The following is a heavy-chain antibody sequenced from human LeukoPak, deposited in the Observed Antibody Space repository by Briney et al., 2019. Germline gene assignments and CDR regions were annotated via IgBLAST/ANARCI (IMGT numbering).Heavy chain of an antibody. V-gene: IGHV1-46*01. D-gene: IGHD4-17*01. CDR3: ATCSTVTMKGRLSYYYYYMDV. CDR1: GYTFTSNY. J-gene: IGHJ6*03. Sequence: ASVKVSCTAFGYTFTSNYIHWVRQAPGEGLEWMGIINPTGGSTSYAQKFQGRVTMTEDTSTDTAYMELSSLRSEDTAVYYCATCSTVTMKGRLSYYYYYMDVWGKGTTVTVSS. CDR2: INPTGGST.